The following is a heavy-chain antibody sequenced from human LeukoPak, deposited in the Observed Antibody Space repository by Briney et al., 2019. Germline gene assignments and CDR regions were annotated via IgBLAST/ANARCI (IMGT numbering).Heavy chain of an antibody. Sequence: SETLSLTCAVSGGSISTYYWSWIRQPPGQALEWIGYIYATGTTNYNPSLKSRANISIDTSKNQLSLKLTSVTAADTAIYYCARILNAFDIWGQGTMVTVSS. CDR2: IYATGTT. CDR1: GGSISTYY. J-gene: IGHJ3*02. V-gene: IGHV4-4*08. CDR3: ARILNAFDI.